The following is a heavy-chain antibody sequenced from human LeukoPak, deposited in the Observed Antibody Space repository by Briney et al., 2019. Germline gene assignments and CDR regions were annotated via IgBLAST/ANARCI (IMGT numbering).Heavy chain of an antibody. V-gene: IGHV6-1*01. Sequence: SQTLSLTCAISGDSVSSNSAAWNWIRQSPSRGLEWLGRTYYRSKWYNDYAVSVKSRITINPDTSKNQFSLQLNSVTPEDTAVYYCARAGRRYNWNSFSWFDPWGQGTLVTVSS. J-gene: IGHJ5*02. CDR1: GDSVSSNSAA. CDR2: TYYRSKWYN. D-gene: IGHD1-7*01. CDR3: ARAGRRYNWNSFSWFDP.